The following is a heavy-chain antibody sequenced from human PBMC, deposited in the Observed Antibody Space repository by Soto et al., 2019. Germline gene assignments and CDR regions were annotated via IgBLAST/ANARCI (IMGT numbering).Heavy chain of an antibody. Sequence: GGSLRLSCTASGFTFGDYAMIWFRQAPGKGLEWVDFTRSKAYGGTTEYAASVKGRFTISRDDSKSIAYLQMNNLKTEDTAVYYCTRGEQWLAWYWGQGTLVTVSS. J-gene: IGHJ4*02. V-gene: IGHV3-49*03. CDR1: GFTFGDYA. CDR2: TRSKAYGGTT. D-gene: IGHD5-12*01. CDR3: TRGEQWLAWY.